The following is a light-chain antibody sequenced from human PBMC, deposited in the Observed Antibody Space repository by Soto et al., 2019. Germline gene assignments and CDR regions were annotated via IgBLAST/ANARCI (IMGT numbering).Light chain of an antibody. V-gene: IGKV1-33*01. CDR3: PQYYDPPLT. CDR2: DAS. CDR1: HDIRKS. Sequence: DIRMTQSPSSLSASVGDRVTITCQASHDIRKSLNWFQQKPGKAPNLVIFDASDLETGVPSRFSGSGSGTPFTFTINRLQPEDFSTFYCPQYYDPPLTFGGRTKVEI. J-gene: IGKJ4*01.